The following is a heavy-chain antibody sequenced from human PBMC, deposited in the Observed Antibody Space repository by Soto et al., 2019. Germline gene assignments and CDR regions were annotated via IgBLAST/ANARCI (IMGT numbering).Heavy chain of an antibody. V-gene: IGHV3-23*01. CDR2: ISANGQGI. Sequence: GGSLRLSCAASGFTFNNYAMSWVRQAPGKGLEWVSAISANGQGIYYADSVKGRFIISRDNSKNTVFLHMDSLTAQDTAVYYCAKDRDYPRDYFHYWGQGTLVTVSS. D-gene: IGHD3-10*01. J-gene: IGHJ4*02. CDR3: AKDRDYPRDYFHY. CDR1: GFTFNNYA.